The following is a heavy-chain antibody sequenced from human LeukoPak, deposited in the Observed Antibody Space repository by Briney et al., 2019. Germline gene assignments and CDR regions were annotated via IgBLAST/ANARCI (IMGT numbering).Heavy chain of an antibody. CDR2: IYYSGST. J-gene: IGHJ3*02. Sequence: SETLSLTCTVSGGSLSSGGYYWSWLRQHPGTGLEWLGYIYYSGSTYYNPSLKSRVTISVDTSKNQFSLKLSSVTAADTAVYYCARRTRYYDFWSGYIQDAFDIWGQGTMVTVSS. D-gene: IGHD3-3*01. CDR3: ARRTRYYDFWSGYIQDAFDI. V-gene: IGHV4-31*03. CDR1: GGSLSSGGYY.